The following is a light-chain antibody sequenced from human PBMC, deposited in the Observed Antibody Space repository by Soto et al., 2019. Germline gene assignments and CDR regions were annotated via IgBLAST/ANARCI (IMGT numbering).Light chain of an antibody. Sequence: QSVRTQPASVSGSPGQAITISCTGTSSDVGGYHYVSWYQQHPGKAPKLMIYEVSNRPSGVSNRFSGSKSGNTASLTISGLQAEDEADYYGSSYTSSSTVVFGGGTKLTVL. V-gene: IGLV2-14*01. J-gene: IGLJ2*01. CDR1: SSDVGGYHY. CDR2: EVS. CDR3: SSYTSSSTVV.